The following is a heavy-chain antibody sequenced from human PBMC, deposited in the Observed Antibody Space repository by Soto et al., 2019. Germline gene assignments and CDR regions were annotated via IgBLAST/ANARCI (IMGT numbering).Heavy chain of an antibody. CDR2: INSDGSST. V-gene: IGHV3-74*01. Sequence: GGSLRLSCAASGFTFSSYWMHWVRQAPGKGLVWVSRINSDGSSTYYADSVKGRFTVSRDNFKNTLYLQMNSLRAEDTAVYYCAKDHRASERGVFDYWGQGTLVTVSS. CDR1: GFTFSSYW. CDR3: AKDHRASERGVFDY. J-gene: IGHJ4*02. D-gene: IGHD3-10*01.